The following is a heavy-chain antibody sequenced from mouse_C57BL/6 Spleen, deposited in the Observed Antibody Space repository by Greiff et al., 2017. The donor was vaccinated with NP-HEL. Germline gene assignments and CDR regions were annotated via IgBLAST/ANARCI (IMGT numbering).Heavy chain of an antibody. CDR1: GFTFSDYG. Sequence: EVKLMESGGGLVKPGGSLKLSCAASGFTFSDYGMHWVRQAPEKGLEWVAYISSGSSTIYYADTVKGRFTISRDNAKNTLFLQMTSLRSEDTAMYYCARNDYDVRDFDYWGQGTTLTVSS. CDR3: ARNDYDVRDFDY. CDR2: ISSGSSTI. D-gene: IGHD2-4*01. V-gene: IGHV5-17*01. J-gene: IGHJ2*01.